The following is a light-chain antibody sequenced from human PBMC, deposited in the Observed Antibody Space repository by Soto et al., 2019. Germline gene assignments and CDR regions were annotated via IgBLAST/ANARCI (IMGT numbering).Light chain of an antibody. Sequence: EIVLTQSPGTLSLSPGERATLSCRASQSVSSSYLAWYQQKPGQAPRLLIYGASSRATGIPDRFSGSGSGTDFTLTISRQEPEDFAVYYCQQYGSSPRTFGQGTKVEIK. J-gene: IGKJ1*01. CDR3: QQYGSSPRT. CDR1: QSVSSSY. CDR2: GAS. V-gene: IGKV3-20*01.